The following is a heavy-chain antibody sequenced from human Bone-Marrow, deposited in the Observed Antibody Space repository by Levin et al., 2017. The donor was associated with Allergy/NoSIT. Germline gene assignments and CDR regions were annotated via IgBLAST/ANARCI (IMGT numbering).Heavy chain of an antibody. J-gene: IGHJ4*02. CDR2: INPNSGGT. D-gene: IGHD2-21*01. Sequence: VASVKVSCRTSGYTFTGHHIHWWRQAPGQGLEWMGYINPNSGGTVYAWKFQDRVTLTRDTSINTAYMEVSRLRFDDTAMYYCARDDHMAGEDFWGQGTRVTVSS. CDR1: GYTFTGHH. V-gene: IGHV1-2*02. CDR3: ARDDHMAGEDF.